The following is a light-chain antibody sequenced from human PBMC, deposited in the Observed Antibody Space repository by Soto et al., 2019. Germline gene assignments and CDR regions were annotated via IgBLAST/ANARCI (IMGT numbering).Light chain of an antibody. V-gene: IGKV3-20*01. CDR1: QTVSDNY. J-gene: IGKJ4*01. Sequence: EIVLTQSPGALSLSRGERATLSCRASQTVSDNYLAWYQQKPGQAPRLLIYGASTRATGIPDRFSGSGSGTDFTLTISRLEPDDFAVYYCQQYGGSPRVSFGGGTKVEIK. CDR3: QQYGGSPRVS. CDR2: GAS.